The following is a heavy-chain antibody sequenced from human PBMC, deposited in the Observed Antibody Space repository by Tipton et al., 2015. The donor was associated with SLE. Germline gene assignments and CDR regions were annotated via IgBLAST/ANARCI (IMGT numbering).Heavy chain of an antibody. CDR2: SYYSGST. Sequence: TLSLTCIVSGGSINSGGYYWSWIRQHPGKGLEWIGYSYYSGSTSYNPSLRSRVTISLDTSKNQFSLKLSSVTAADTAIYYCASPYDTSAYDAFDIWGQGTMVTVSS. CDR1: GGSINSGGYY. J-gene: IGHJ3*02. D-gene: IGHD3-22*01. CDR3: ASPYDTSAYDAFDI. V-gene: IGHV4-31*03.